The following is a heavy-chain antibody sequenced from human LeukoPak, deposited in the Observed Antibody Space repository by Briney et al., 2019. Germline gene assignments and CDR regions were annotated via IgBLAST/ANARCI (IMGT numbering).Heavy chain of an antibody. CDR2: ISSSSSYT. CDR3: ARGLRFSAMAGFDY. V-gene: IGHV3-11*05. Sequence: GGSLRLSCAASGFTLSDYYMSWIRQAPGKGLEWVSYISSSSSYTTYADSVKCRFTISRDNAKNSLYLQMNNLRAEDTAVYYCARGLRFSAMAGFDYWGQGTLVTVSS. CDR1: GFTLSDYY. J-gene: IGHJ4*02. D-gene: IGHD5-18*01.